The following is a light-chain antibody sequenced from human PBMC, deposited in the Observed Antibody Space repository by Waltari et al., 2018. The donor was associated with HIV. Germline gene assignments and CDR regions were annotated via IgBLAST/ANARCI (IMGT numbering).Light chain of an antibody. CDR2: GVS. Sequence: DIQMTQSPSSLSASVGDRVTITCRASQDINNYLHWYQQRPGKAPKLLIYGVSNLETGVPSRFIGSGSGTDFTLTISNLQPEDIATYYCEQYDNLPLTFGGGTKVEIK. CDR3: EQYDNLPLT. CDR1: QDINNY. V-gene: IGKV1-33*01. J-gene: IGKJ4*01.